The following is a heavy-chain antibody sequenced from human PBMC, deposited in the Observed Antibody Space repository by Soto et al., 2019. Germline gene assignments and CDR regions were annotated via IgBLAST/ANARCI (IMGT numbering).Heavy chain of an antibody. D-gene: IGHD3-10*01. CDR2: IYYSGST. J-gene: IGHJ5*02. CDR1: GGSISSGGHY. V-gene: IGHV4-31*03. Sequence: QVQLQESGPGLVKPSQTLSLTCTVSGGSISSGGHYWSWIRQHPGKGLEWIGCIYYSGSTYYNPSVKCRVTISVDTSKNQFSLKLSSVTAADTAVYYCARGVTMVRGVIMPWFDPWGQGTLVTVSS. CDR3: ARGVTMVRGVIMPWFDP.